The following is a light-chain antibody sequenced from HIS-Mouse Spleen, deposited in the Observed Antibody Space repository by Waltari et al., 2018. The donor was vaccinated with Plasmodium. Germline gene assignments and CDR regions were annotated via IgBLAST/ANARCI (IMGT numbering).Light chain of an antibody. CDR2: KDS. Sequence: SYELTQPPSVSVSPGQTARLTCSGDALPKQYAYWYQQKPGHAPVLVIYKDSERPAGIPERFSGSSSGTTVTLTISGVQAEDEADYYCQSADSSGTYRVFGGGTKLTVL. J-gene: IGLJ2*01. CDR3: QSADSSGTYRV. V-gene: IGLV3-25*03. CDR1: ALPKQY.